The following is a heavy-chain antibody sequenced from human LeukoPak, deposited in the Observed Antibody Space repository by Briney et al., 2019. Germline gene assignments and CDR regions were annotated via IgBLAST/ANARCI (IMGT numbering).Heavy chain of an antibody. CDR2: INPSGGST. V-gene: IGHV1-46*01. CDR1: GYTFTSYY. J-gene: IGHJ4*02. Sequence: ASVKVSCKASGYTFTSYYMHWVRQAPGQGLEWMGIINPSGGSTSYAQKFQGRVTMTRDTSTSTVYMELSSLRSEDTAVYYCARGPLEMATTPSYFGYWGQGTLVTVSS. D-gene: IGHD5-24*01. CDR3: ARGPLEMATTPSYFGY.